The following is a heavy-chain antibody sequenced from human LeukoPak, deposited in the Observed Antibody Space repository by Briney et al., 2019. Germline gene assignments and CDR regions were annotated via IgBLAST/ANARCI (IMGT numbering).Heavy chain of an antibody. D-gene: IGHD6-25*01. CDR3: ARGKRLRGYYYYGMDV. CDR2: MNPNSGKT. V-gene: IGHV1-8*01. Sequence: ASVKVSCKASGYTFTSYDSNWVGQASGQGREGMGWMNPNSGKTGYAQKFQGRATMTRNTSIRTAYMELSSLRSEDTAVYYCARGKRLRGYYYYGMDVWGQGTTVTVSS. CDR1: GYTFTSYD. J-gene: IGHJ6*02.